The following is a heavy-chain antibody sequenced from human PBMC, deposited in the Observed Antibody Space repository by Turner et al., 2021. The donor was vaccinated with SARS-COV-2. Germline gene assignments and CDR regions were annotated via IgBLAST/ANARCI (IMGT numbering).Heavy chain of an antibody. D-gene: IGHD3-10*01. Sequence: QLQLQETRPGVVKPPRTPCLSRPLSVVSPSIDTYYSGWVRQPPGKGLEWIGSVYYIGDTYYNPSLKSRVTMSEDTSKNQFSLKLSSVTAADTAVYYCARHHAVLWYRDRNWFDPWGQGTPVTVSS. CDR2: VYYIGDT. V-gene: IGHV4-39*01. J-gene: IGHJ5*01. CDR1: VVSPSIDTYY. CDR3: ARHHAVLWYRDRNWFDP.